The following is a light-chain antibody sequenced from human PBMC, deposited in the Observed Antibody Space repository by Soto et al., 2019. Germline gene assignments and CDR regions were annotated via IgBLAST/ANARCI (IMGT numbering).Light chain of an antibody. J-gene: IGLJ2*01. CDR2: EVS. Sequence: QSVLTQPASVSGSRGQSITISCTGTSSDVGSYNLVSWYQQHPGKAPKLMIYEVSKRPSGVSNRFSGSKSGNTASLTISGLQAEDEADYYCCSYAGSSTFVFGGGTKVTVL. CDR3: CSYAGSSTFV. V-gene: IGLV2-23*02. CDR1: SSDVGSYNL.